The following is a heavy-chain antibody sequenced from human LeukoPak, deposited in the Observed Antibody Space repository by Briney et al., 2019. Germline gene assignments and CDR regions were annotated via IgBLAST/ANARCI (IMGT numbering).Heavy chain of an antibody. D-gene: IGHD5-18*01. J-gene: IGHJ4*02. CDR2: INPNSGGT. V-gene: IGHV1-2*04. CDR1: GYTFTGYY. CDR3: ARAKRGYSYGEYYFDY. Sequence: ASVKVSCKASGYTFTGYYMHWVRRAPGQGLEWMGWINPNSGGTNYAQKFQGWVTMTRDTSISTAYMELSRLRSDDTAVYYCARAKRGYSYGEYYFDYWGQGTLVTVSS.